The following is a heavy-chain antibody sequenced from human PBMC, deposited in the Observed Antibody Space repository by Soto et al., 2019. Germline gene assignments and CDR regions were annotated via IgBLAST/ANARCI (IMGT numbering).Heavy chain of an antibody. Sequence: EVQLVESGGGLVQPGGSLRLSCAASGFTVSSNYMSWVRQAPGKGLEWVSVIYSGGTTYYADSVKGRFTISRDNSKNTLYLQMNILSAEDTAVYYCARNGDSSDYRGWFDPWGQGTLVTVSS. V-gene: IGHV3-66*01. J-gene: IGHJ5*02. CDR1: GFTVSSNY. CDR3: ARNGDSSDYRGWFDP. D-gene: IGHD3-22*01. CDR2: IYSGGTT.